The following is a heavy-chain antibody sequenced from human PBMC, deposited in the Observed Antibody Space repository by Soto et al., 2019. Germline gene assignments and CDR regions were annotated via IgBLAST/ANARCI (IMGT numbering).Heavy chain of an antibody. J-gene: IGHJ6*03. V-gene: IGHV4-59*01. CDR2: IYYSGST. CDR1: GGSISSYD. CDR3: ARGTGTTSLHYYYYMDV. D-gene: IGHD1-7*01. Sequence: SETLSLTCTVSGGSISSYDWSWIRQPPGKGLEWIGYIYYSGSTNYNPSLKSRVTISVDTSKNQFSLKLSSVTAADTAVYYCARGTGTTSLHYYYYMDVWGKGTTVTVSS.